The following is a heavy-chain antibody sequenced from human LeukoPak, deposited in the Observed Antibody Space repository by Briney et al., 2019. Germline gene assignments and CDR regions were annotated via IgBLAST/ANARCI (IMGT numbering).Heavy chain of an antibody. D-gene: IGHD6-13*01. Sequence: ASVKVSRKASGGTFSSYAISWVRQAPGQGLEWMGGIIPIFGTANYAQKFQGRVTITADKSTSTAYMELSSLRSEDTAVYYCARVSRIAAAGIDYWGQGTLVTVSS. CDR2: IIPIFGTA. CDR3: ARVSRIAAAGIDY. V-gene: IGHV1-69*06. J-gene: IGHJ4*02. CDR1: GGTFSSYA.